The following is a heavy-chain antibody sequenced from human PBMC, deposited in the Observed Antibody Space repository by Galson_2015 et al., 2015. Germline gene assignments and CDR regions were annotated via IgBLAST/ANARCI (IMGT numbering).Heavy chain of an antibody. CDR2: ISGSGGTT. CDR1: GFTFSSYA. Sequence: SLRLSCAASGFTFSSYAMNWVRQPPGKGLEWVSGISGSGGTTYYADSVKGRFTISRDNSKNTLYLQMNRLRAEDTAVYYCAKDGAIGYGTQKGWYFDLCGRGTLVTVSS. D-gene: IGHD4-17*01. V-gene: IGHV3-23*01. CDR3: AKDGAIGYGTQKGWYFDL. J-gene: IGHJ2*01.